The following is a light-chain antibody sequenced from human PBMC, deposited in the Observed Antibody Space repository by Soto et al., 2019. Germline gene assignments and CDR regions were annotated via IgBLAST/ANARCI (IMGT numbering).Light chain of an antibody. CDR2: EVN. CDR1: SSDVGGYNY. Sequence: QSALTQPPSASGSPGQSVTISCTGTSSDVGGYNYVSWYQHHPGKAPKLMIYEVNKRPSGVPDRFSGSKSGNTASLTVSGLQAEDGADYYCSSFAGTNNLGVFGTGTKLTVL. J-gene: IGLJ1*01. V-gene: IGLV2-8*01. CDR3: SSFAGTNNLGV.